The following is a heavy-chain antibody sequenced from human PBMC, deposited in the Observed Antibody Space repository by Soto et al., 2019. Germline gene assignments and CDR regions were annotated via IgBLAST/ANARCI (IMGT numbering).Heavy chain of an antibody. CDR3: ARGRKGIVGATKSGFDY. CDR1: GGSFSGYY. V-gene: IGHV4-34*01. CDR2: INHSGST. J-gene: IGHJ4*02. D-gene: IGHD1-26*01. Sequence: QVQLQQWGAGLLKPSETLSLTCAVYGGSFSGYYWSWIRQPPGKGLEWIGEINHSGSTNYNPSLKSRVTISVDTSKNQFSLKLSSVTAADTAVYYCARGRKGIVGATKSGFDYWGQGTLVTVSS.